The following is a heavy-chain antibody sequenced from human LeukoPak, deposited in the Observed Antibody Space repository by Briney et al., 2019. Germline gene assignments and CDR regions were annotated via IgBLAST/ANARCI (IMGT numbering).Heavy chain of an antibody. CDR2: IIPIFGTA. Sequence: SVKVSCKASGGTFSSYAISWVRQAPGQGLEWMGGIIPIFGTANYAQKFQGRVTITADKSTSTAYMELSSLRSEDTAVYYCARTGGDSGSYPGFDYWGQGTLVTVSS. D-gene: IGHD1-26*01. CDR3: ARTGGDSGSYPGFDY. CDR1: GGTFSSYA. V-gene: IGHV1-69*06. J-gene: IGHJ4*02.